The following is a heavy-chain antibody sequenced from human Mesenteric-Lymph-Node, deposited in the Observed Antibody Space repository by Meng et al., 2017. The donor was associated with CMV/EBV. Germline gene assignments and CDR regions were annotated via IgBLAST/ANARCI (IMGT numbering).Heavy chain of an antibody. V-gene: IGHV3-48*04. CDR2: ISSTGNTI. CDR1: GFTFSSYA. D-gene: IGHD2-2*01. CDR3: ARDCRNRPSCSYPYYSGMDV. Sequence: GESLKISCAASGFTFSSYAMTWVRQAPGEGLEWVSYISSTGNTIYYANSVKGRFTISRDNAKNSLYLQVNSLRAEDTAVYYCARDCRNRPSCSYPYYSGMDVWGQGTTVTVSS. J-gene: IGHJ6*02.